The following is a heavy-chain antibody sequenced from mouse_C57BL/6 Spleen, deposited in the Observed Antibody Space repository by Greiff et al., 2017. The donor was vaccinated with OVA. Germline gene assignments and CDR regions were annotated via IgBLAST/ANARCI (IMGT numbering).Heavy chain of an antibody. CDR1: GYAFSSSW. V-gene: IGHV1-82*01. J-gene: IGHJ1*03. D-gene: IGHD1-1*01. CDR2: IYPGDGDT. Sequence: VQGVESGPELVKPGASVKISCKASGYAFSSSWMNWVKQRPGKGLEWIGRIYPGDGDTNYNGKFKGKATLTADKSSSTAYMQLSSLTSEDSAVYFCARGYGSSYGWYFDVWGTGTTVTVSS. CDR3: ARGYGSSYGWYFDV.